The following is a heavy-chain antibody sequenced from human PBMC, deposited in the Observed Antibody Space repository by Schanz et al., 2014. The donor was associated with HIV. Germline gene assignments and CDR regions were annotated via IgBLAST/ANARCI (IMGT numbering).Heavy chain of an antibody. CDR2: ISFDGSEK. V-gene: IGHV3-30*18. D-gene: IGHD4-17*01. J-gene: IGHJ6*02. CDR1: GFTFSSYG. Sequence: QVQLAESGGCVVQPWGSLRLSCAASGFTFSSYGMYWVRQAPGKGLEWVAVISFDGSEKYYADSVKGRFTISRDNSKNTLHLQMSSLRTEDSAVYYCAKGDWAHKVTTGVDVWGQGTTVIVS. CDR3: AKGDWAHKVTTGVDV.